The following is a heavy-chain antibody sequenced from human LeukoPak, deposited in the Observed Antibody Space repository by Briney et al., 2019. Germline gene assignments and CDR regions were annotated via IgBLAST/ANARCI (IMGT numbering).Heavy chain of an antibody. D-gene: IGHD4-17*01. Sequence: PSETLSLTCAVSGGSISSGGYSWSWIRQPPGKGLEWIGYIYHSGSTYYNPSLKSRVTISVDRSKNQFSLKLSSVTAADTAVYYCARTTTVTTNSAAFDIWGQGTMVTVSS. CDR2: IYHSGST. CDR1: GGSISSGGYS. V-gene: IGHV4-30-2*01. CDR3: ARTTTVTTNSAAFDI. J-gene: IGHJ3*02.